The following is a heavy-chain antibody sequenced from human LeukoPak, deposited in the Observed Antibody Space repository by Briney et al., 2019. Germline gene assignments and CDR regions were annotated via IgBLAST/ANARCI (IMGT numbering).Heavy chain of an antibody. J-gene: IGHJ5*02. Sequence: GGSLRLSCAASGFTFSSYWMSWVRQAPGKGLEWVANIKQDGSEKYYVDSVKGRFTISRDNAKNSLYLQMNSLRAEDTAVYYCATNSGGLRYFDWFRTNNWFDPWGQGTLVTVSS. CDR3: ATNSGGLRYFDWFRTNNWFDP. CDR2: IKQDGSEK. CDR1: GFTFSSYW. D-gene: IGHD3-9*01. V-gene: IGHV3-7*01.